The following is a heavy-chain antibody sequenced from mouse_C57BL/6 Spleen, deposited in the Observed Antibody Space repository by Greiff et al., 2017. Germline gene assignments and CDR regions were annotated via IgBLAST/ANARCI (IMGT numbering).Heavy chain of an antibody. J-gene: IGHJ1*03. CDR2: IYWDDDK. Sequence: QVTLKVSGPGILQSSQTLSLTCSFSGFSLSTSGMGVSWIRQPSGKGLEWLAHIYWDDDKRYKPSLKSRLTISKDTSRNQVFLKITSVDTADTATYYCARVITTVVVHWYFDVWGTGTTVTVSS. V-gene: IGHV8-12*01. D-gene: IGHD1-1*01. CDR3: ARVITTVVVHWYFDV. CDR1: GFSLSTSGMG.